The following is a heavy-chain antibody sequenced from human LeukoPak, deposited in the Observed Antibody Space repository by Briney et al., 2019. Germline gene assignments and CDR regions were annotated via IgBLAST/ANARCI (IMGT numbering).Heavy chain of an antibody. Sequence: ASVKVSCKASGYTFTGYYMHWVRQAPGQGLEWMGWINPNNGGTNYAQKFQGRVTMTRDTSISTAYMELSRLRSDDTAVYYCARESADYYDSSGYYYLVYYFDYWGQGTLVTVSS. CDR3: ARESADYYDSSGYYYLVYYFDY. V-gene: IGHV1-2*02. J-gene: IGHJ4*02. D-gene: IGHD3-22*01. CDR2: INPNNGGT. CDR1: GYTFTGYY.